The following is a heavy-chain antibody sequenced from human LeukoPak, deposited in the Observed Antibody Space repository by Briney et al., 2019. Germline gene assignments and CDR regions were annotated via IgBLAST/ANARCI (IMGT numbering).Heavy chain of an antibody. V-gene: IGHV1-24*01. CDR1: GYTLTELS. D-gene: IGHD4-17*01. Sequence: ASVKVSCKVSGYTLTELSMHWVRQAPGKGLEWMGGFDPEDGETIYAQKFQGRDTMTEDTSTDTAYMELSSLRSEDTAVYYCATVLGGDYMGNYYYYMDVWGKGTTVTISS. CDR2: FDPEDGET. CDR3: ATVLGGDYMGNYYYYMDV. J-gene: IGHJ6*03.